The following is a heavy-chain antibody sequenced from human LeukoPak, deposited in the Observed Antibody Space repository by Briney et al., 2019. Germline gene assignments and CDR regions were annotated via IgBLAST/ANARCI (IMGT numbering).Heavy chain of an antibody. J-gene: IGHJ5*02. D-gene: IGHD6-13*01. CDR1: GYTFTSYD. CDR2: MNPNSGNT. V-gene: IGHV1-8*01. CDR3: AREAAAGPFNWFDP. Sequence: ASVKVSCKASGYTFTSYDINWVRQATRQGLEWMGWMNPNSGNTGYAQKFQGRVTMTRNTSISTAYMELSSLRSEDTAVYYCAREAAAGPFNWFDPWGQGTLVTVSS.